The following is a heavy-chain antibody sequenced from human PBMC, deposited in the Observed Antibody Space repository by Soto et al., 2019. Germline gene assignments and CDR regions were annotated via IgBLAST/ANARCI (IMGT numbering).Heavy chain of an antibody. Sequence: LGESLKISCKGSGYSFPKYYIGWVRQMPGKGLECMGIIYPGDSDTRYSPSFQGQVTISADKSISTAYLQWSSLKASDTAMYYCARPTNRGKYYYGMDVWGQGTTVTVSS. D-gene: IGHD2-8*01. V-gene: IGHV5-51*01. CDR1: GYSFPKYY. CDR3: ARPTNRGKYYYGMDV. J-gene: IGHJ6*02. CDR2: IYPGDSDT.